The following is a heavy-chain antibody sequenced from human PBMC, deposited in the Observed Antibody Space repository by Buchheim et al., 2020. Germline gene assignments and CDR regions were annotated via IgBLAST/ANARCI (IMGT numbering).Heavy chain of an antibody. J-gene: IGHJ4*02. CDR3: AREWSCSGGSCYSGIFDY. Sequence: EVQLVESGGGLVQPGGSLRLSCAASGFTFSSYEMNWVRQAPGKGLEWVSYISSSGSTIYYADSVKGRFTISRDNPKNSLYLQMNSLRAEDTAVYYCAREWSCSGGSCYSGIFDYWGQGTL. D-gene: IGHD2-15*01. CDR1: GFTFSSYE. V-gene: IGHV3-48*03. CDR2: ISSSGSTI.